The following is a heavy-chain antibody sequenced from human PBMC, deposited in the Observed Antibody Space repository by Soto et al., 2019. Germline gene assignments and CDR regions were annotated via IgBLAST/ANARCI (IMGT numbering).Heavy chain of an antibody. CDR2: IIPISDTT. J-gene: IGHJ6*02. CDR3: ARSQGSSTTLEIYYYYYYGMGV. CDR1: GGTFSSYA. D-gene: IGHD2-2*01. V-gene: IGHV1-69*01. Sequence: QVQLVQSGAEVKKPGSSVEVTCKASGGTFSSYAISWVRQAPGQGLEWMGGIIPISDTTNYAQKFQGRVTITADESTSTAYMELSSLRSEDTAVYYCARSQGSSTTLEIYYYYYYGMGVCGQGTTVTVSS.